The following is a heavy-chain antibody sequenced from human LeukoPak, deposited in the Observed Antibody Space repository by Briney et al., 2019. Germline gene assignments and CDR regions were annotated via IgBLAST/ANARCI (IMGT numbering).Heavy chain of an antibody. CDR3: AETHGVP. D-gene: IGHD2-8*01. CDR1: VGTFSIYT. CDR2: IIPVFGTA. J-gene: IGHJ4*02. V-gene: IGHV1-69*13. Sequence: EAAVKVSCKAPVGTFSIYTINWVPQAPGQGHEWMGGIIPVFGTANYVQKLQARVTITAVEYTSTADMELSSLRSEDKAVYYCAETHGVPWGQGTLVTVSS.